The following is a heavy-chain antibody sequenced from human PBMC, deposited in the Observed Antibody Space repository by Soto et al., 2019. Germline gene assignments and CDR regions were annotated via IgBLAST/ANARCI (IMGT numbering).Heavy chain of an antibody. CDR1: GSSITGHF. CDR3: ARDWRYSSGLVS. CDR2: ISPSGDAT. D-gene: IGHD6-19*01. V-gene: IGHV1-46*01. Sequence: ASVKVSCKASGSSITGHFMHWLRQAPGQGLEWMGVISPSGDATSYAKRFQGRVTMTRDTSTSTVYLGLSSLRFEDTAVYYGARDWRYSSGLVSWGQGTLVTVSS. J-gene: IGHJ4*02.